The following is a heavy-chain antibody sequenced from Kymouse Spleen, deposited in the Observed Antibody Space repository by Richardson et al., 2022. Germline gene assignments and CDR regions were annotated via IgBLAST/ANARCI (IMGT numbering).Heavy chain of an antibody. CDR2: IYYSGST. D-gene: IGHD1-1*01. CDR1: GGSISSYY. J-gene: IGHJ4*02. Sequence: QVQLQESGPGLVKPSETLSLTCTVSGGSISSYYWSWIRQPPGKGLEWIGYIYYSGSTNYNPSLKSRVTISVDTSKNQFSLKLSSVTAADTAVYYCARERTTGTIYFDYWGQGTLVTVSS. CDR3: ARERTTGTIYFDY. V-gene: IGHV4-59*01.